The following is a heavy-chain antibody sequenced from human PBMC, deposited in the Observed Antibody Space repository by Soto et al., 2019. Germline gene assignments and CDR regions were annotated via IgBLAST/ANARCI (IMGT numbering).Heavy chain of an antibody. D-gene: IGHD2-2*01. V-gene: IGHV1-69*02. CDR1: GGTFSSYT. CDR3: ARGVLGYCSSTSCFHFDY. J-gene: IGHJ4*02. Sequence: QVQLVQSGAEVKKPGSSVKVSCKASGGTFSSYTISWVRQAPGQGLEWMGRIIPILGIANYAQKFQGRVTITADKSTITAYMELSSLRSEDTAVYYCARGVLGYCSSTSCFHFDYWGQGTLVTVSS. CDR2: IIPILGIA.